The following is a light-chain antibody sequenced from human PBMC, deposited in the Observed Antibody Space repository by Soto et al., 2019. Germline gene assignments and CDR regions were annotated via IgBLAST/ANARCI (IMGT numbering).Light chain of an antibody. CDR3: HQYNVSSGT. CDR1: QSISSW. Sequence: DIQMTQSPSTLSASVGDRVTVTCRASQSISSWLAWYQQEAGKAPKLLIYKASTLERGVPSRFSGSGSGTEFTLNISSLQPDDFATYYCHQYNVSSGTFGQGTRVDI. J-gene: IGKJ1*01. CDR2: KAS. V-gene: IGKV1-5*03.